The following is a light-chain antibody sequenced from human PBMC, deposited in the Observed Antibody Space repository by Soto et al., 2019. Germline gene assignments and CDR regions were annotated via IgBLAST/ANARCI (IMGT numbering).Light chain of an antibody. CDR1: QSISSSF. Sequence: EFVLTQSPGKLSLSPGERATLSCRASQSISSSFLAWYQQKPGQAPRLLIYGASSRGTGIPDRFSGSGSGTDLTLTISRLEPADFAVYYCQQYGSSPPLTFGGGTKVEIK. CDR3: QQYGSSPPLT. V-gene: IGKV3-20*01. J-gene: IGKJ4*01. CDR2: GAS.